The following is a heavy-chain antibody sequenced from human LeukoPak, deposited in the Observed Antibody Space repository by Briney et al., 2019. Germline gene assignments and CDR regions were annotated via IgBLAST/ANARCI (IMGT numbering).Heavy chain of an antibody. CDR1: GGSISSGDYY. CDR2: IYYSGST. D-gene: IGHD6-13*01. CDR3: ARVGRIAAAGTGY. V-gene: IGHV4-30-4*01. J-gene: IGHJ4*02. Sequence: SETLSLTCTVSGGSISSGDYYWSWIRQPPGKGLEWIGYIYYSGSTYYNPSLKSRVTISVDTSKNQFSLKLSSVTAADTAVYYCARVGRIAAAGTGYWGQGTLVTVSS.